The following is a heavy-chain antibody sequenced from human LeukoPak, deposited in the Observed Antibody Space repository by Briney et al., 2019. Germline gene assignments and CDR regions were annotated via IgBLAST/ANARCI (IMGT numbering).Heavy chain of an antibody. D-gene: IGHD2-2*01. J-gene: IGHJ5*02. CDR1: GGSFSGYY. V-gene: IGHV4-34*01. CDR3: ARVDLYPFDP. Sequence: SETLSLTCAVYGGSFSGYYWSWIRQPPGKGLEWIGEINHSGSTNYNPSLKSRVTISVDKSKSQFSLKLSSVTAADTAVYYCARVDLYPFDPWGQGTLVTVSS. CDR2: INHSGST.